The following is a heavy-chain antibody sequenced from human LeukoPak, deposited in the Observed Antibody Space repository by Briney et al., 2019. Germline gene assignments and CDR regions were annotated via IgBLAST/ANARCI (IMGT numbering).Heavy chain of an antibody. CDR2: ISSSSSYI. CDR3: ARELVVANDY. D-gene: IGHD2-15*01. CDR1: GFTFISYS. J-gene: IGHJ4*02. V-gene: IGHV3-21*01. Sequence: PGGSLRLSCAASGFTFISYSMNWVRQAPGKGLEWVSSISSSSSYIYYADSAKGRFTISRDNAKNSLYLQMNSLRAEDTAVYYCARELVVANDYWGQGTLVTVSS.